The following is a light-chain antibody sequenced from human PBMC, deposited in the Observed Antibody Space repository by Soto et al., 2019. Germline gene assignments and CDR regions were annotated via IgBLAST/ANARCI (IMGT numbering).Light chain of an antibody. CDR3: AAWDDSLNIVS. CDR1: NSNIGSNS. J-gene: IGLJ3*02. V-gene: IGLV1-44*01. Sequence: QSALTQPPSASGTPGQRVTISCSGSNSNIGSNSVNWYQQLPGTAPKLLIFSGNQRPSGVPDRFSGSRSGTSASLAISGLQSEDEADYFCAAWDDSLNIVSFGGGTKVTVL. CDR2: SGN.